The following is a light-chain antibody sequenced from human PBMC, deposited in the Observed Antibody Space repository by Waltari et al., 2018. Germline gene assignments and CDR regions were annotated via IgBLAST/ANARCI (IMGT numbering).Light chain of an antibody. CDR3: AAWDDSLSRV. Sequence: QSVLTQPPSASGTPGQRVTISCSGSSSNIGSNYVYWYQQLPGTAPKLLIYRKNQRPSGVPDRFSGSKSGSSASLAISGLRSEDEADYYCAAWDDSLSRVFGGGTKLTVL. V-gene: IGLV1-47*01. CDR2: RKN. CDR1: SSNIGSNY. J-gene: IGLJ3*02.